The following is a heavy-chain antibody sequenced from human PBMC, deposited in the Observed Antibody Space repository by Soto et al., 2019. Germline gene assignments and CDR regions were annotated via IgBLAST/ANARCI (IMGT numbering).Heavy chain of an antibody. CDR2: SSAYNGNT. V-gene: IGHV1-18*01. J-gene: IGHJ6*02. CDR1: GYTFTSYG. D-gene: IGHD2-8*01. Sequence: QVQLVQSGAEVKKPGASVKVSCKASGYTFTSYGISWVRQAPGQGLEWMGWSSAYNGNTNYAQKFQGRDTMTTATSTSTAYMELRSLRSDDTAVYYCARGGKYCTNGVCYFYGMDVWGQGTTVTVSS. CDR3: ARGGKYCTNGVCYFYGMDV.